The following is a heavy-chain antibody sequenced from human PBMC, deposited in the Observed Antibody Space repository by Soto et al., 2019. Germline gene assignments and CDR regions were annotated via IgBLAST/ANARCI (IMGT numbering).Heavy chain of an antibody. Sequence: ESGGGVVQPGRSLRLSCAASGFTFSSYGMHWVRQAPGKGLEWVAVISYDGSNKYYADSVKGRFTISRDNSKNTLYLQMNSLRAEDTAVYYCAKDDSFGDSGSYFYFDYWGQGTLVTVSS. CDR3: AKDDSFGDSGSYFYFDY. CDR2: ISYDGSNK. D-gene: IGHD1-26*01. V-gene: IGHV3-30*18. J-gene: IGHJ4*02. CDR1: GFTFSSYG.